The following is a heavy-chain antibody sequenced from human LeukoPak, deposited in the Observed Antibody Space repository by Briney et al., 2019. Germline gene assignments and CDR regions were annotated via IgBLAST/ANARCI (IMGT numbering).Heavy chain of an antibody. CDR2: IYYSGST. CDR1: GXSISSYD. V-gene: IGHV4-59*01. D-gene: IGHD6-13*01. CDR3: ARTPTYSSSWIFDY. J-gene: IGHJ4*02. Sequence: PAETLSLICTASGXSISSYDWSWIRQPPGKGLEWIGYIYYSGSTNYNPSLESRVIISVDTTKNQFSLKLSSVTAADAAVYYCARTPTYSSSWIFDYWGQGTLVTVSS.